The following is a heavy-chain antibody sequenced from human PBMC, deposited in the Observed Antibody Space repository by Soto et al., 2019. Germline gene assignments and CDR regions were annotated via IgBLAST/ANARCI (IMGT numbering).Heavy chain of an antibody. V-gene: IGHV4-30-2*01. Sequence: QLQLQESGSGLVKPSQTLSLTCAVSGGSISSGGYSWSWIRQPPGKGLEWIGYIYHSGSTYYNPSLKGGGTISVDRSKNQFSLKLSSVTAADTAVYYCASAGGLGAVAADYWGQGTLVTVSS. CDR1: GGSISSGGYS. D-gene: IGHD6-19*01. CDR3: ASAGGLGAVAADY. CDR2: IYHSGST. J-gene: IGHJ4*02.